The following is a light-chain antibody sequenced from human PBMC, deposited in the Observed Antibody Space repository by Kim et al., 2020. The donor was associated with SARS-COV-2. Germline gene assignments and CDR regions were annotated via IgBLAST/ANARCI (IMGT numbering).Light chain of an antibody. CDR2: GAS. Sequence: DIQMTQSPSSLSASVGDRVTITCRASQSISRYLNWYQQKPGKAPKLLIYGASSLQSGVPSRFSGSGSGTDVTLTISSLQPEDVATSYCQQGYSTPQLTFVGGTKVDIK. V-gene: IGKV1-39*01. J-gene: IGKJ4*01. CDR1: QSISRY. CDR3: QQGYSTPQLT.